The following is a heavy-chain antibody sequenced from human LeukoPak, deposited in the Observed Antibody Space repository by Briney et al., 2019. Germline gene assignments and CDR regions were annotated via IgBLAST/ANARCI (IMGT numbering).Heavy chain of an antibody. V-gene: IGHV4-34*01. D-gene: IGHD5-18*01. J-gene: IGHJ1*01. Sequence: SETLSLTCAVYGESFSGYDWTWIRQSPGKGLEWIGEINPSGSPNYNPSLKSRLTISVDTSKNQFSLKLNSVTAADTAVYYCARQNTAMVNGGGYFQHWGQGTLVTVSS. CDR3: ARQNTAMVNGGGYFQH. CDR2: INPSGSP. CDR1: GESFSGYD.